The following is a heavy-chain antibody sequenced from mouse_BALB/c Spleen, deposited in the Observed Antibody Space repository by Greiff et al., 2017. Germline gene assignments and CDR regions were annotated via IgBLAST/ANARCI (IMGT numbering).Heavy chain of an antibody. J-gene: IGHJ2*01. CDR2: INPSSGYT. V-gene: IGHV1-4*02. D-gene: IGHD1-1*01. Sequence: VQLQQSAAELARPGASVKMSCKASGYTFTSYTMHWVKQRPGQGLEWIGYINPSSGYTEYNQKFKDKTTLTADKSSSTAYMQLSSLTSEDSAVYYCARSRLYYYGSSYVFFDYWGQGTTLTVSS. CDR3: ARSRLYYYGSSYVFFDY. CDR1: GYTFTSYT.